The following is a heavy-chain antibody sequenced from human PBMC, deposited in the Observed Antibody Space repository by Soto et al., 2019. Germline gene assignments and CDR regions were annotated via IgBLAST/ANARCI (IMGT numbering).Heavy chain of an antibody. CDR2: IWYDGSNK. Sequence: GGSRRLSWTASGFTFSSYGMHVVRQAPGKGVEWVAVIWYDGSNKYYADAVKGRFTISRDNSKNTLYLQMNSLRAEDTAVYYCARDRLRSGDYWGQGTLVTVSS. D-gene: IGHD4-17*01. CDR3: ARDRLRSGDY. J-gene: IGHJ4*02. V-gene: IGHV3-33*01. CDR1: GFTFSSYG.